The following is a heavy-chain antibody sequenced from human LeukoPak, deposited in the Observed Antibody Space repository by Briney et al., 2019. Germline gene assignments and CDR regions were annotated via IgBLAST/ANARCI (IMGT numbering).Heavy chain of an antibody. D-gene: IGHD5-18*01. V-gene: IGHV3-23*01. J-gene: IGHJ4*02. CDR1: GFTFSSYA. CDR3: AKYSTLFFDY. CDR2: ISGSGGST. Sequence: GGSLRLSCAASGFTFSSYAMSWVGQAPGKGLEWVGAISGSGGSTYYADSVNRPFTISRDNSKNTLYLQMNTLRAEDTAVYYCAKYSTLFFDYWGQGTLVTVSS.